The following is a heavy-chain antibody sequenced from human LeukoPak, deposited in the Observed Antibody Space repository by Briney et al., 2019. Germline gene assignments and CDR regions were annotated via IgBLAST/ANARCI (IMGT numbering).Heavy chain of an antibody. V-gene: IGHV3-21*01. D-gene: IGHD3-22*01. CDR2: ISSTSTFI. J-gene: IGHJ6*03. CDR3: ARDYFDSTNYPQTYYYYYMDV. Sequence: GGSLRLSCAASGFTFSRHSMNWVRQAPGKGLEWVASISSTSTFIYSADSVKGRFTNSRDTAENSLFLQMNSLRAEDTAIYYCARDYFDSTNYPQTYYYYYMDVWGKGTTVTVSS. CDR1: GFTFSRHS.